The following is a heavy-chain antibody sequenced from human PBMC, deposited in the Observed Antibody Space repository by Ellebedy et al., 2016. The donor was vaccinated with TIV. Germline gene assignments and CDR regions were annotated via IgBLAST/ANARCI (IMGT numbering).Heavy chain of an antibody. V-gene: IGHV1-69*13. CDR1: GGTFSSYA. Sequence: SVEVSCXASGGTFSSYAISWVRQAPGQGLEWMGGIIPIFGTANYAQKFQGRVTITADESTSTAYMELSSLRSEDTAVYYCARDPYSGSYAPSFYYYYYGMDVWGQGTTVTVSS. CDR2: IIPIFGTA. CDR3: ARDPYSGSYAPSFYYYYYGMDV. D-gene: IGHD1-26*01. J-gene: IGHJ6*02.